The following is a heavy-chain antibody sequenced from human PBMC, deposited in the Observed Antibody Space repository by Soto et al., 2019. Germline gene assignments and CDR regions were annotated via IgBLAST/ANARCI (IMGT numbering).Heavy chain of an antibody. J-gene: IGHJ4*02. Sequence: EVQMLESGGGLVQPGGSLRLSCAASGFTFSNYDMSWVRQAPGKGLEWVSIISGSGAMSDYADSVKGRFTISRDNSKNTLYLHMHSPGDEDTAFYECVIVLGILRSTNFDFWGKGTLVTVSS. V-gene: IGHV3-23*01. CDR2: ISGSGAMS. CDR1: GFTFSNYD. D-gene: IGHD1-20*01. CDR3: VIVLGILRSTNFDF.